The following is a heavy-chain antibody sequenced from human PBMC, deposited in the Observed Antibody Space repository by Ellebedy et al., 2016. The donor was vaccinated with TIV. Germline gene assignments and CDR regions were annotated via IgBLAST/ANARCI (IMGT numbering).Heavy chain of an antibody. Sequence: GGSLRLSXEASEFTLTDYNMHWIRQAPGKGLEWIAYISRSGISIFTSDSVKGRFTISRDNAKKSLHLQMDNVRDEDTAVYYCARDHCGGDCSSSGGHNSFDLWGQGTSVTVSS. J-gene: IGHJ4*02. D-gene: IGHD2-21*01. CDR1: EFTLTDYN. CDR3: ARDHCGGDCSSSGGHNSFDL. CDR2: ISRSGISI. V-gene: IGHV3-11*01.